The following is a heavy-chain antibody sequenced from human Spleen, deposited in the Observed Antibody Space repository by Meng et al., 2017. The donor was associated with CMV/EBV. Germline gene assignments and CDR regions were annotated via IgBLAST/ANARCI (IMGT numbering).Heavy chain of an antibody. D-gene: IGHD3-10*01. J-gene: IGHJ4*02. CDR1: GGSISTSFYY. CDR3: VRDYYGSGLIDS. Sequence: SETLSLTCFVSGGSISTSFYYWSWIRQPPGKGLEWIGSVYYSGNTYYSPSLRGRVTISLDTSKNQFSLKLSSVTAADTAVYYCVRDYYGSGLIDSWGQGTVVTVSS. V-gene: IGHV4-39*07. CDR2: VYYSGNT.